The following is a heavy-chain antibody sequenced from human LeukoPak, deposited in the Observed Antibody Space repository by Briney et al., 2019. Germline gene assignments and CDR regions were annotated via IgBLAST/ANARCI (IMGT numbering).Heavy chain of an antibody. CDR2: IYIGGST. CDR1: GFTVSNNY. CDR3: ARGVVY. Sequence: SGGSLRLSCAASGFTVSNNYMNWVRQAPGKGLDWVSVIYIGGSTYYADSGKGRFTISSDDSKNTLYLQMNSLRAEDTAIYYCARGVVYWGQGTLVTVSS. J-gene: IGHJ4*02. V-gene: IGHV3-66*01. D-gene: IGHD2-21*01.